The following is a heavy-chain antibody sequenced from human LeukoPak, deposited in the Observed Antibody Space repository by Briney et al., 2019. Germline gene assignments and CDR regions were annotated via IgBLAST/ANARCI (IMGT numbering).Heavy chain of an antibody. V-gene: IGHV3-30-3*01. D-gene: IGHD3-22*01. CDR3: ARSGYYYDSSGYSRVMDY. J-gene: IGHJ4*02. Sequence: GGSLRLSCAASGFTFSSYAVSWVRQAPGKGLEWVAVISYDGSNKYYADSVKGRFTISRDNSKNTLYLQMNSLRAEDTAVYYCARSGYYYDSSGYSRVMDYWGQGTLVTVSS. CDR1: GFTFSSYA. CDR2: ISYDGSNK.